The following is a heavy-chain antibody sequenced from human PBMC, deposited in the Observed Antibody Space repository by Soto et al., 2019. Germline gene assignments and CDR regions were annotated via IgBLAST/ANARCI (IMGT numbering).Heavy chain of an antibody. CDR1: GFTFSSYW. CDR2: INSDGSST. Sequence: EVQLVESGGGLVQPGGSLRLSCAASGFTFSSYWMHWVRQAPGKGLVWVSRINSDGSSTSYADSVKGRFTISRDNAXXTLYLQINSLRAEDTAVYYCAIRASYYDSSGYFDYWGQGTLVTVSS. J-gene: IGHJ4*02. D-gene: IGHD3-22*01. CDR3: AIRASYYDSSGYFDY. V-gene: IGHV3-74*01.